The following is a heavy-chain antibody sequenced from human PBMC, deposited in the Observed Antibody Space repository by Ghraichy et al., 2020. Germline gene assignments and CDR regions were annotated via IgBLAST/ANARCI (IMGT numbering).Heavy chain of an antibody. V-gene: IGHV3-48*01. Sequence: GGSLRLSCAASGFTFSSFGMNWVRQAPGKGLEWVSYISPTSDTIYYADSVKGRFTISRDNAKNSLYLQMNTLRAEDTGVYYCARDDLLTGYTFDNWGQGTLVTVSS. CDR2: ISPTSDTI. J-gene: IGHJ4*02. CDR1: GFTFSSFG. D-gene: IGHD3-9*01. CDR3: ARDDLLTGYTFDN.